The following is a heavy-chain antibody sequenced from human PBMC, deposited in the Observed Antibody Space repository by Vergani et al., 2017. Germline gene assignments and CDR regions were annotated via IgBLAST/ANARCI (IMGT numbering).Heavy chain of an antibody. J-gene: IGHJ4*02. Sequence: QVQLQESGPGLVKPSETLSLTCTVSGDSVISTDYHWGWIPQPPGKGLEWIGSMDYSGSTSYNPSLESRISISFETPKNPFSLRLTSVTAADTAVYYCASKRGACRAAYCHSYDFWGPGTLVGVSS. V-gene: IGHV4-39*01. CDR3: ASKRGACRAAYCHSYDF. CDR2: MDYSGST. CDR1: GDSVISTDYH. D-gene: IGHD2-15*01.